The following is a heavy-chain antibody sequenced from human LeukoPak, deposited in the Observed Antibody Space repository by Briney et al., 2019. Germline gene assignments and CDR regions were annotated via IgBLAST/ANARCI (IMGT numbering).Heavy chain of an antibody. J-gene: IGHJ3*02. V-gene: IGHV4-59*01. D-gene: IGHD3-9*01. CDR2: IYYSGST. CDR3: AREGGYDILTHHDAFDI. Sequence: SETLSLTCTVSGGSISSYYWSWIRQPPGKGLEWIGYIYYSGSTNYNPPLKSRVTISVDTSKNQFSLKLSSVTAADTAVYYCAREGGYDILTHHDAFDIWGQGTMVTVSS. CDR1: GGSISSYY.